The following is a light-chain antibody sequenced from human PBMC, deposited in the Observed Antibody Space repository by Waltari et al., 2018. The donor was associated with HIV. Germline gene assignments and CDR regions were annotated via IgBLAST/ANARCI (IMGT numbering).Light chain of an antibody. CDR1: QSISAK. CDR2: EAA. V-gene: IGKV3-15*01. Sequence: EIAMTQSPPTLSVSPGQRVTLSCRASQSISAKVAWYQQRPGQAPRLLIYEAATRPTGIPARFSGSGSGKEFTLTISSLQSEDFATYFCQQYDSGPRGITFGQGTMLEIK. J-gene: IGKJ2*01. CDR3: QQYDSGPRGIT.